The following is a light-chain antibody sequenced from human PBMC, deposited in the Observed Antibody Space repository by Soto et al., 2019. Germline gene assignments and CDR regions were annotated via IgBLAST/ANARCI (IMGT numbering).Light chain of an antibody. V-gene: IGKV3-20*01. CDR1: ESVSDNY. J-gene: IGKJ2*01. CDR2: GAS. Sequence: EIVLTQSPGTLSLSPGERATLSCRASESVSDNYLAWYQQRSGQAPRLLIYGASRRATGIPDTFSGSGSGTDFTLTISRLEPEDFAVYYCQLYGDSPMYTFGLGTKVDIK. CDR3: QLYGDSPMYT.